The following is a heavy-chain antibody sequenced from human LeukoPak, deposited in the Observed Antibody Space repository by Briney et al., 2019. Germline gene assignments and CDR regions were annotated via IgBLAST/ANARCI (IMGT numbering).Heavy chain of an antibody. CDR1: GYTFTSYY. Sequence: ASVKVSCKASGYTFTSYYMHWVRQAPEQGLEWMGIINPSGGSTSYAQKFQGRVTMTRDTSTSTVYMELSSLRSEDTAVYYCARGLRYSYGPTGKHDAFDIWGQGTMVTVSS. J-gene: IGHJ3*02. V-gene: IGHV1-46*03. D-gene: IGHD5-18*01. CDR3: ARGLRYSYGPTGKHDAFDI. CDR2: INPSGGST.